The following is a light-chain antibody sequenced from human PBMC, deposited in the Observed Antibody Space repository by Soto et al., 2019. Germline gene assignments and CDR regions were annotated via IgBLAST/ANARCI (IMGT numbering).Light chain of an antibody. CDR3: KQYKDWSPIT. Sequence: EIVMTQSPATLSVSPGGRATLSCRASQSVSGNLAWYQQKPGQAPRLLLYEASTRATGIPARFSGSGSGTNFSLIIISLQSQDFAVYYCKQYKDWSPITFGGGTQVEMK. J-gene: IGKJ4*01. CDR1: QSVSGN. V-gene: IGKV3-15*01. CDR2: EAS.